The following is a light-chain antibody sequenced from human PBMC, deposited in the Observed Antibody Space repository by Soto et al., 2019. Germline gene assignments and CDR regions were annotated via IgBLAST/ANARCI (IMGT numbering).Light chain of an antibody. V-gene: IGKV1-5*03. CDR2: KAS. Sequence: DIQMTQSPSTLSASVGDRVTITCRASQSISSWLAWYQQKPGKAPKLLIYKASSLESGVPSRFSGSGSGTEFSLTIRSLQPDDFATYCCQQYNSYYTFGQGTKLEIK. CDR1: QSISSW. CDR3: QQYNSYYT. J-gene: IGKJ2*01.